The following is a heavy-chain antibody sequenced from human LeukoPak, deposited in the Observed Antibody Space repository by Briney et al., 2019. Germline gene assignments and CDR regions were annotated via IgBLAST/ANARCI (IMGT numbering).Heavy chain of an antibody. J-gene: IGHJ4*02. CDR1: GGSLSRYY. V-gene: IGHV4-59*01. Sequence: PSETLSLTCTVSGGSLSRYYWSWIRQPPGMRLEWIGNIYYSGSTNYNPSLKSRVTISVDTSKNQFSLKLSSVTAADTAVYYCARSTRDTIFGPYYFDYWGQGTLLTVSS. D-gene: IGHD3-3*01. CDR2: IYYSGST. CDR3: ARSTRDTIFGPYYFDY.